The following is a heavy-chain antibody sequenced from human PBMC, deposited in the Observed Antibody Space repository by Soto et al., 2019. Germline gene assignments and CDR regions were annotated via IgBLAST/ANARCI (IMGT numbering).Heavy chain of an antibody. V-gene: IGHV3-43D*04. D-gene: IGHD2-2*02. CDR3: AKDVCSGETTACYTRLDS. J-gene: IGHJ4*02. CDR2: ISWDGSRS. Sequence: QAGGSLRLSCAASGFTFSDYAMHWVRQAPGKGLEWVSLISWDGSRSYYGESVEGRFIISRDNSKESLSLLMTSLGTEDSGLYYCAKDVCSGETTACYTRLDSWGQGTQVTVSS. CDR1: GFTFSDYA.